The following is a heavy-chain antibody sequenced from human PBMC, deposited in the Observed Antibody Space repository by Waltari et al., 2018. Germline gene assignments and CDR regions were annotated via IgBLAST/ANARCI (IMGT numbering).Heavy chain of an antibody. V-gene: IGHV4-59*01. CDR1: GGSISSYY. Sequence: QVQLQESGPGLVKPSETLSLTCTVSGGSISSYYWSWNRQPPGKGLEWIGYIYYSGSTNSNPSLKSRVTISVDTSKNQFSLKLSSVTAADTAVYYCARGGIVGATRAFDIWGQGTMVTVSS. J-gene: IGHJ3*02. D-gene: IGHD1-26*01. CDR3: ARGGIVGATRAFDI. CDR2: IYYSGST.